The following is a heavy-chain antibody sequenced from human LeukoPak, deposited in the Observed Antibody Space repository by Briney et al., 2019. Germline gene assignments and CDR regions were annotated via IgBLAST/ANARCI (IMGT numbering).Heavy chain of an antibody. CDR1: GGSFSGYY. D-gene: IGHD6-13*01. V-gene: IGHV4-34*01. J-gene: IGHJ4*02. CDR3: VRHDRIIASPLV. Sequence: SETLSLTCAVYGGSFSGYYWSWIRQPPGKGLEWIGEINHSGSTNYNPSLKSRVTISVDTSKNQFSLKLSSVTAADTAVYYCVRHDRIIASPLVWGQGTLVTVSS. CDR2: INHSGST.